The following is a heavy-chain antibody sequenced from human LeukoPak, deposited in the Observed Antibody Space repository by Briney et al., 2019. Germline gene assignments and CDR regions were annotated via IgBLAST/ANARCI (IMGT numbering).Heavy chain of an antibody. J-gene: IGHJ3*02. Sequence: GGSLRLSCAASGFTFSNYYMSRIRQAPGKGLEWVSYITDSGGSVLYADSVRGRFTISRDNARHSLYLQMTSLRDEDTAVYYCVRDLEQMGNYDAFDMWGQGTMVTVSS. CDR2: ITDSGGSV. CDR1: GFTFSNYY. CDR3: VRDLEQMGNYDAFDM. D-gene: IGHD1/OR15-1a*01. V-gene: IGHV3-11*01.